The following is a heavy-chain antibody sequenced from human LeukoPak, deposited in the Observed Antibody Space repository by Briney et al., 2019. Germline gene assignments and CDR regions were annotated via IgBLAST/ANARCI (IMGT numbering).Heavy chain of an antibody. CDR1: GGSFSGYD. Sequence: SETLSLTCAVYGGSFSGYDWSWIRQPPGKGLEWIGEINHSGSTNYNPSLKSRVTISVDTSKNQFSLKLSSVTAADTAVYYCARVYGGTGYWGQGTLVTVSS. D-gene: IGHD4-23*01. CDR2: INHSGST. V-gene: IGHV4-34*01. J-gene: IGHJ4*02. CDR3: ARVYGGTGY.